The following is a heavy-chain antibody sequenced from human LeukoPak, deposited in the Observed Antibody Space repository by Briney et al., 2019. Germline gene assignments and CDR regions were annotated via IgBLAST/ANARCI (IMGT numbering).Heavy chain of an antibody. CDR3: ARQGELLSSFDY. CDR1: GGSIGSGGYY. CDR2: IYYSGST. V-gene: IGHV4-31*03. Sequence: SQTLSLTCTVSGGSIGSGGYYWSWIRQHPGKGLEWIGYIYYSGSTYYNPSLKSRVTISVDTSKNQFSLKLSSVTAADTAVYYCARQGELLSSFDYWGQGTLVTVSS. D-gene: IGHD3-10*01. J-gene: IGHJ4*02.